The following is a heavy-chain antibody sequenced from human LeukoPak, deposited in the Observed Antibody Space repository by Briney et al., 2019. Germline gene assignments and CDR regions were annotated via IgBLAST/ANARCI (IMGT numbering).Heavy chain of an antibody. J-gene: IGHJ4*02. Sequence: SGTLSLTCAVSGGSVSSSNWWSWVRPPPGQGLAWIGESYHSGSTNYNPSLKSRVTVSVDRSNNQYSLKLSSVPAADTAGDYGARLTYSSSWYPRCFDYWGQGTLVTVSS. CDR2: SYHSGST. CDR1: GGSVSSSNW. D-gene: IGHD6-13*01. CDR3: ARLTYSSSWYPRCFDY. V-gene: IGHV4-4*02.